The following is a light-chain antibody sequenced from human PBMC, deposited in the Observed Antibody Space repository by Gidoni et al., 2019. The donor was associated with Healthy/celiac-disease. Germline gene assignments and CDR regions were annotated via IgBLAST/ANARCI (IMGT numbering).Light chain of an antibody. CDR1: QSVLYSSNNKNY. CDR2: WAS. Sequence: IVMTQSPDSLAVSLGERATINCKSSQSVLYSSNNKNYLAWYQQKPGQPPKLLIYWASTRESGGPDRFSGSGSGTDFTLTISSLQAEDVAVYYCQQYYSTPRLTFGGGTKVEIK. J-gene: IGKJ4*01. CDR3: QQYYSTPRLT. V-gene: IGKV4-1*01.